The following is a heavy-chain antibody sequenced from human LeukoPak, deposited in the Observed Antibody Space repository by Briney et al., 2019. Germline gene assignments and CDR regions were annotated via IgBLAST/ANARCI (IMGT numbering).Heavy chain of an antibody. CDR1: GFTFSSYW. Sequence: PGGSLRLSCAASGFTFSSYWMSWVRQAPGKGLEWVANIKQDGSEKYYVDSVKGRFTISRDNAKNSLYLQMNSLRAEDTAVYYCARGRWGPHDAFDIWGQGTMVTVSS. J-gene: IGHJ3*02. D-gene: IGHD7-27*01. CDR3: ARGRWGPHDAFDI. CDR2: IKQDGSEK. V-gene: IGHV3-7*01.